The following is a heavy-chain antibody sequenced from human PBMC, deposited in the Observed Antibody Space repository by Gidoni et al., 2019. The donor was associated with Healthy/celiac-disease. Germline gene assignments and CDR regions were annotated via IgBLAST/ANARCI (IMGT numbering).Heavy chain of an antibody. D-gene: IGHD2-15*01. J-gene: IGHJ4*02. CDR1: GFPFRSYA. CDR2: IAYDGSNK. Sequence: QVQLVESGGGVVQPGRSLRLSCAASGFPFRSYAMHWVRQAPGKGLGWVAVIAYDGSNKYYADSVKGRFTISRDNSKNTLYLQMNSLRAEDTAVYYCARDLTNDIVVVVAATPGYWGQGTLVTVSS. CDR3: ARDLTNDIVVVVAATPGY. V-gene: IGHV3-30-3*01.